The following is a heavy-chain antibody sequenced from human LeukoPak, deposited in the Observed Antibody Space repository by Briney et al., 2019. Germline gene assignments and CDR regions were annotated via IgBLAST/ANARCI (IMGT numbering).Heavy chain of an antibody. CDR2: IYYSGST. CDR1: GGSISSGGYY. J-gene: IGHJ4*02. CDR3: ARGGGYCSGGSCYAYWYFDY. Sequence: SETLSLTCTVSGGSISSGGYYWSWIRQHPGKGLEWIGYIYYSGSTYYNPSLKSRVTISVDTSKNQFSLKLSPVTRADTAVYYCARGGGYCSGGSCYAYWYFDYWGQGTLVTVSS. V-gene: IGHV4-31*03. D-gene: IGHD2-15*01.